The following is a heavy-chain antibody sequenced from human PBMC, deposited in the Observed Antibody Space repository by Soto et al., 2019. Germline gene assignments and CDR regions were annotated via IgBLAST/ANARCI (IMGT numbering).Heavy chain of an antibody. CDR3: ARLEGLATISYYFDF. D-gene: IGHD3-9*01. CDR1: DDSINSDKYY. J-gene: IGHJ4*02. V-gene: IGHV4-39*01. CDR2: IYYRGNA. Sequence: QLQLQESGPGLVKPSETLSLTCSVSDDSINSDKYYWGWIRQPPGKGLEWIGSIYYRGNAYYNPSLQPRVTRSLDKSTSQFSLKLNSVTAADSAVYFCARLEGLATISYYFDFWGPGALVTVSS.